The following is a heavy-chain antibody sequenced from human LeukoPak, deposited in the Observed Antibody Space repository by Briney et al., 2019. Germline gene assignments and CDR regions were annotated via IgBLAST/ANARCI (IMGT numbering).Heavy chain of an antibody. D-gene: IGHD3-10*01. CDR3: ARGPVDGSGSYSYFDY. J-gene: IGHJ4*02. V-gene: IGHV1-2*02. Sequence: GASVKVSCKASGYTFTGYYMHWVRQAPGQGLEWMGWINPNSGGTNYAQKFQGRVTMTRDTSISTAYMELSRLRSDDTAVYYCARGPVDGSGSYSYFDYWGQGTLVTVSS. CDR1: GYTFTGYY. CDR2: INPNSGGT.